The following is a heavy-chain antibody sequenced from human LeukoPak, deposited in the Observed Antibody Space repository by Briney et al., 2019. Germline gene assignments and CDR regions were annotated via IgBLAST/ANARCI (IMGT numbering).Heavy chain of an antibody. CDR2: ITYDGTNT. CDR1: GFTFSSYG. J-gene: IGHJ4*02. Sequence: GRSLRLSCAASGFTFSSYGMHWVRQAPGKGLEWVAFITYDGTNTYYADSVKGRFTISRDNSKNTLYLQMNSLRPEDTAVCYCAKDREFRDIVVVVAAMTHWGQGTLVTVSS. D-gene: IGHD2-15*01. V-gene: IGHV3-30*18. CDR3: AKDREFRDIVVVVAAMTH.